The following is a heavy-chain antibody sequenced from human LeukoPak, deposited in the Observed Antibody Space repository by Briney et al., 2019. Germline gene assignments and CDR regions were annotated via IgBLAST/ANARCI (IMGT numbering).Heavy chain of an antibody. CDR2: IYYSGST. V-gene: IGHV4-59*12. J-gene: IGHJ4*02. Sequence: PSETLSLTCTVSGGSISSYYWSWIRQPPGKGLEWIGYIYYSGSTNYNPSLKSRVTISVDTSKNQFSLKLSSVTAADTAVYYCAKELRYFDWLYGWFDYWGQATLITVSS. CDR1: GGSISSYY. CDR3: AKELRYFDWLYGWFDY. D-gene: IGHD3-9*01.